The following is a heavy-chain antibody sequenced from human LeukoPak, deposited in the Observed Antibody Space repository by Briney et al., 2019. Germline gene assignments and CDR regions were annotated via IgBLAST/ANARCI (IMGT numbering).Heavy chain of an antibody. V-gene: IGHV3-23*01. D-gene: IGHD1-26*01. CDR1: GFTFSSYA. CDR2: ISGSGGST. J-gene: IGHJ4*02. CDR3: AKDPEIDVLGAFDY. Sequence: LSGGSLRLSCAASGFTFSSYAMSWVRQAPGKGLEWVSAISGSGGSTYYADSVKGRFTISRDNSKNTLYLQMNSLRAEDTAVYYCAKDPEIDVLGAFDYWGQGTLVTVSS.